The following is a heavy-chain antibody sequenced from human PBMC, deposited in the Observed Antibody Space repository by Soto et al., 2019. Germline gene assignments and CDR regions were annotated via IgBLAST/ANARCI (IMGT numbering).Heavy chain of an antibody. CDR3: ARRGAGYSGPFDY. CDR2: IYNSGST. Sequence: QLQLQESGPGLVKPSETLSLTCTVSGGSISSSPYYWGWIRQPPGKGLEWIASIYNSGSTYNNPSLKSRVPISVDTSENQFSLKLRSVTAADTAVYYCARRGAGYSGPFDYWGQGTLVTVSS. D-gene: IGHD5-12*01. CDR1: GGSISSSPYY. J-gene: IGHJ4*02. V-gene: IGHV4-39*01.